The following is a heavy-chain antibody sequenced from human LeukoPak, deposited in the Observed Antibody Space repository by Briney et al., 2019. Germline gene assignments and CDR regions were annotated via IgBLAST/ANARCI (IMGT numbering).Heavy chain of an antibody. CDR1: GYSFTSYW. CDR2: IYPGDSDT. CDR3: ARKYYGSGSYYPSHFDY. V-gene: IGHV5-51*01. J-gene: IGHJ4*02. D-gene: IGHD3-10*01. Sequence: GESLKISCKGSGYSFTSYWIGWVRQMPGKGLEWMGIIYPGDSDTRYSPSFQGQVTISADKSISTAYLQWSSLKASDTAMYYCARKYYGSGSYYPSHFDYWGQGTLVTVSS.